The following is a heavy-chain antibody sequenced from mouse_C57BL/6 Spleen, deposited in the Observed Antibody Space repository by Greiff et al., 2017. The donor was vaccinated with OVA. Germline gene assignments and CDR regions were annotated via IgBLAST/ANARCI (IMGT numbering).Heavy chain of an antibody. J-gene: IGHJ4*01. CDR2: IDPSDSYT. D-gene: IGHD1-1*01. CDR1: GYTFTSYW. Sequence: QVQLQQPGAELVMPGASVKLSCKASGYTFTSYWMHWVKQRPGQGLEWIGEIDPSDSYTNYNQKFKGKSTLPVDKSSSTAYMQLSSLTSEDSAVYYCARRGGFYDYGSSYEAMDYWGQGTSVTVSS. V-gene: IGHV1-69*01. CDR3: ARRGGFYDYGSSYEAMDY.